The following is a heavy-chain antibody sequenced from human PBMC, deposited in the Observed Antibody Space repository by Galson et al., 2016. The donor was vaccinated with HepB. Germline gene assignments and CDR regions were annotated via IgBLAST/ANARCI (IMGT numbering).Heavy chain of an antibody. D-gene: IGHD1-1*01. CDR3: ARDAQQLLRGYYYGMDV. CDR1: GFTFSKYG. Sequence: SLRLSCAASGFTFSKYGMHWVRQAPGKGLEWVAGIWYDGSSKNYADSVKGRFIIFRDNSRNTLYLEMNSLRAEDTAVYYCARDAQQLLRGYYYGMDVWGQGTLVTVSS. CDR2: IWYDGSSK. V-gene: IGHV3-33*01. J-gene: IGHJ6*02.